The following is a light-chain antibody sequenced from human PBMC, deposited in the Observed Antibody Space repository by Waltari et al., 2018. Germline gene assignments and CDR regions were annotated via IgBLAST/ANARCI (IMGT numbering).Light chain of an antibody. J-gene: IGLJ3*02. CDR2: EDN. Sequence: NLILPEPLSVSESRGETVTISCTGSRGSIASNYVQWSQQRPRSSPTTVIYEDNQRPSGVPDRFSGSLDSSSSSASLTISGLKTEDEADCYCQSYDSSNPWVFGVGTKLTVL. CDR1: RGSIASNY. V-gene: IGLV6-57*01. CDR3: QSYDSSNPWV.